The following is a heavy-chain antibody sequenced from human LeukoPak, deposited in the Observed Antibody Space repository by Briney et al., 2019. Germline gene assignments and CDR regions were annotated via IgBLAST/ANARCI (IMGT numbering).Heavy chain of an antibody. J-gene: IGHJ4*02. CDR1: GGSISSYY. Sequence: SETLSLTCTVSGGSISSYYWSWIRQPPGKGLEWIGYIYYSGSTNYNPSLKSRVTISVDTSKNQFSLKLSSVTAEDTAVYYCAVGGGYDLQWFDYWGQGTLVTVSS. CDR3: AVGGGYDLQWFDY. CDR2: IYYSGST. V-gene: IGHV4-59*01. D-gene: IGHD5-12*01.